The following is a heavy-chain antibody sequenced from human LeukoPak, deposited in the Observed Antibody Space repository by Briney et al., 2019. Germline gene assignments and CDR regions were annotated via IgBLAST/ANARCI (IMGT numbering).Heavy chain of an antibody. V-gene: IGHV3-74*01. CDR3: ARDVAGSGSR. CDR2: INEYGSTT. D-gene: IGHD3-10*01. J-gene: IGHJ4*02. Sequence: GGSLRLSCGASGFTFSIYWMHWVRQVPGKGLVWVSRINEYGSTTNYADSVKDRFIISRDNAKNTLYLQMNSLRAEDSAVYCARDVAGSGSRWGQGTLVTVSS. CDR1: GFTFSIYW.